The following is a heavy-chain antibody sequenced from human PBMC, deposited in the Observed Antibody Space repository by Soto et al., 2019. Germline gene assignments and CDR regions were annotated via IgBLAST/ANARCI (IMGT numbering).Heavy chain of an antibody. CDR2: IYSGGST. V-gene: IGHV3-66*01. D-gene: IGHD3-16*01. CDR1: GFPVSSNY. J-gene: IGHJ4*02. Sequence: PGGSLRLSCAASGFPVSSNYMSWVRQAPGKGLEWVSVIYSGGSTYYSDSVKGRFSISRDNSKNTLYLQMNSLRAEDTAVYYCARSITFGGVPLWGQGTLVTVSS. CDR3: ARSITFGGVPL.